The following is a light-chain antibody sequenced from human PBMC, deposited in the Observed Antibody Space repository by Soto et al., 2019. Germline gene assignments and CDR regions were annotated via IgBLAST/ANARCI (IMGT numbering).Light chain of an antibody. CDR3: QHYGSSPYT. CDR2: GAS. Sequence: EIVLTQSPGTLSLSPGERATLSCRASRSVSSIYLAWYQHKPGQAPRLLIYGASSRATGIPDRFSGSGSGTDFTLTISRLEPEDFAVYYCQHYGSSPYTFGQGTKLEIK. V-gene: IGKV3-20*01. J-gene: IGKJ2*01. CDR1: RSVSSIY.